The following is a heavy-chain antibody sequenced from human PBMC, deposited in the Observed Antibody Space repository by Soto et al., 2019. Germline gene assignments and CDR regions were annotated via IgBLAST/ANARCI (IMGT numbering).Heavy chain of an antibody. CDR3: ANVRG. J-gene: IGHJ4*02. Sequence: ESGGALVQPGGSLSLSCAGSGFTLSSFAMNWVRQAPGKGLEWVSASSGTGINAYYADSVRGRFTVSRDNSKNMVFFQMNSLRVEDTAVYYCANVRGWGQGTLVTVSS. CDR1: GFTLSSFA. CDR2: SSGTGINA. D-gene: IGHD3-3*01. V-gene: IGHV3-23*01.